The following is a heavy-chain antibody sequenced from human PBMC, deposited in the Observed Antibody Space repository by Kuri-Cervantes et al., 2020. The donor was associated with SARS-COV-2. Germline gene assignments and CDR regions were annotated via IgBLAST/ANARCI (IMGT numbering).Heavy chain of an antibody. CDR3: ARRREITGGIYYYYYYMDV. D-gene: IGHD7-27*01. J-gene: IGHJ6*03. V-gene: IGHV4-59*12. CDR2: IYYSGST. CDR1: GGSISSYY. Sequence: ETLSLTCTVSGGSISSYYWSWIRQPPGKGLEWIGYIYYSGSTNYNPSLKSRVTISVDTSKNQFTLKLSSVTAADTAVYYCARRREITGGIYYYYYYMDVWGKGTTVTVSS.